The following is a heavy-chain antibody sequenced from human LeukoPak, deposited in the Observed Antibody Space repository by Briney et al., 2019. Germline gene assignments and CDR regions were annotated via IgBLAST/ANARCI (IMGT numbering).Heavy chain of an antibody. V-gene: IGHV3-21*01. D-gene: IGHD3-10*01. CDR3: AREVLMGPRYFDY. Sequence: SGGSLRLSRAASGFTFSDYSMTWVRQAPGKGLEWVSSISSGSTYIYYADSVKGRFTISRDNAKNSLYLQMNSLRAEDTAVYYCAREVLMGPRYFDYWGQGTLVTVSS. CDR2: ISSGSTYI. CDR1: GFTFSDYS. J-gene: IGHJ4*02.